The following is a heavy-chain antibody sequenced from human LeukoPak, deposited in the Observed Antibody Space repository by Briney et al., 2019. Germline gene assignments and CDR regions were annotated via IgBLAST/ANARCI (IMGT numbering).Heavy chain of an antibody. V-gene: IGHV3-23*01. Sequence: HAGGSLRLSCTVSGFTLSSYEMSWIRQAPGKGLEWVSSVDYSADSTHYADSVKGRFTISRDNSKNTLYLQMNSLRAEDTAVYYCAKDQVDSSGWYGHDWGQGTLVTVSS. D-gene: IGHD6-19*01. CDR3: AKDQVDSSGWYGHD. J-gene: IGHJ4*02. CDR2: VDYSADST. CDR1: GFTLSSYE.